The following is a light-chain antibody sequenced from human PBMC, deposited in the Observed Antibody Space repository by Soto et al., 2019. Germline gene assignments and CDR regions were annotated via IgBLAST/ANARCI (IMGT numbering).Light chain of an antibody. Sequence: IVLIQSPATLSLSPGERATLSCRASQSVGSYLAWYQQKPGQAPRLLISDASNRATGIPARFSGSGSETDFTLTISSLEPEDSAVYYCQQRSNWPSLTFGGGTKV. V-gene: IGKV3-11*01. CDR3: QQRSNWPSLT. CDR1: QSVGSY. J-gene: IGKJ4*01. CDR2: DAS.